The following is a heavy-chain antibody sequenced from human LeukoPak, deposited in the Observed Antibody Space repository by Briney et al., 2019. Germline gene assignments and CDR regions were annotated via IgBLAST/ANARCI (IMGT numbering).Heavy chain of an antibody. V-gene: IGHV3-30*04. CDR1: GFTFNNYA. J-gene: IGHJ4*02. Sequence: PGGSLRLSCAASGFTFNNYAMYWIRQAPGKGLEWVAVISYDGRDEYYAASVKGRFTVSRDNSKNTLYLQMNSLRAEDTAVYYCARAVYSHGPPSDYWGQGTLVTVSS. CDR2: ISYDGRDE. D-gene: IGHD5-18*01. CDR3: ARAVYSHGPPSDY.